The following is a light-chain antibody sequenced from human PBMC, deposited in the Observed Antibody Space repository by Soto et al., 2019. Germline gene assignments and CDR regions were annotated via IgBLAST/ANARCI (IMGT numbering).Light chain of an antibody. CDR2: WAS. CDR3: QQYYSITLS. CDR1: QSVLYTSNSKNY. V-gene: IGKV4-1*01. Sequence: IVMTQSPDSLAVSLGERATINCKSIQSVLYTSNSKNYVAWYQQKPGQPPKLLTYWASIRESGVPERFAGSGYGTDLTLTISGLQAEDVAVYYCQQYYSITLSFGGGTKVDIK. J-gene: IGKJ4*01.